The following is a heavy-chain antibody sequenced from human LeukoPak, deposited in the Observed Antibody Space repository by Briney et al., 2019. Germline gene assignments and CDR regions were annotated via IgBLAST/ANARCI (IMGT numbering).Heavy chain of an antibody. CDR2: ISSSSSYI. D-gene: IGHD1-26*01. CDR3: ARDELNSGSFPGSWFDP. CDR1: GFTFSSYS. Sequence: GSLRLSCAASGFTFSSYSMNWVRQAPGKGLEWVSSISSSSSYIYYADSVKGRFTISRDNAKNSLYLQMNSLRAEDTAVYYCARDELNSGSFPGSWFDPWGQGTLVTVSS. V-gene: IGHV3-21*01. J-gene: IGHJ5*02.